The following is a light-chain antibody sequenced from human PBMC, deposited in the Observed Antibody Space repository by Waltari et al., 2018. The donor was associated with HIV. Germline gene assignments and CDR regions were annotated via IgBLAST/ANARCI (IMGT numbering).Light chain of an antibody. Sequence: QSALTQPASVSGSPGQSITISCTGTSSDTGNYNLVSWYQLYPGKAPKLIIYEDNKRPSVVSNRFSGSKSADTASLTISGLQAEDEADYYCCAYAGGLEFGGGTKLTVL. J-gene: IGLJ2*01. CDR1: SSDTGNYNL. CDR3: CAYAGGLE. CDR2: EDN. V-gene: IGLV2-23*01.